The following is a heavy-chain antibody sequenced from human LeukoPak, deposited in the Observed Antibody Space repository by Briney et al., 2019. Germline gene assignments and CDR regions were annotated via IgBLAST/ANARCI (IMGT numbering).Heavy chain of an antibody. CDR3: ARSAEKCNNGVCFTDYYMDI. Sequence: ASVKVSCKASAYTLTAYYIHLVRQAPGQGLEWMAWINPNSGGTNVGQKFQGRVTMTRDTSTNAVYMELSSLSSGDTAVYYCARSAEKCNNGVCFTDYYMDIWGKGTTVTVSS. J-gene: IGHJ6*03. CDR2: INPNSGGT. CDR1: AYTLTAYY. V-gene: IGHV1-2*02. D-gene: IGHD2-8*01.